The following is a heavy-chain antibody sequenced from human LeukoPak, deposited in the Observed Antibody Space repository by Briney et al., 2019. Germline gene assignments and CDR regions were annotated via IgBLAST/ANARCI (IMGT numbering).Heavy chain of an antibody. D-gene: IGHD3-10*01. V-gene: IGHV4-59*01. CDR2: IYYSGST. J-gene: IGHJ5*02. CDR3: ARGVLLWFGELSDLWFDP. Sequence: KPSETLSLTCTVSGGSMTTYYWSWIRQPPGKGLEWIGYIYYSGSTNYNPSLKSRVTISVDTSKNQFSLKLSSVTAADTAVYYCARGVLLWFGELSDLWFDPWGQGTLVTVSS. CDR1: GGSMTTYY.